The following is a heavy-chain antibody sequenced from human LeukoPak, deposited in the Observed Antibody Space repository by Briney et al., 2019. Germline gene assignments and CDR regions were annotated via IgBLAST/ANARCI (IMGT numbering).Heavy chain of an antibody. D-gene: IGHD1-26*01. Sequence: PGGSLRLSCAASGFKFSDYYMTWIRQAPGKGLEWVSYISSSGSYANYADSVKGRFTISRDNAKNSLYLQMNSLRAEDTAVYYCARPTYSGSYYWFDYWGQGTLVTVSS. CDR2: ISSSGSYA. V-gene: IGHV3-11*06. CDR1: GFKFSDYY. CDR3: ARPTYSGSYYWFDY. J-gene: IGHJ4*02.